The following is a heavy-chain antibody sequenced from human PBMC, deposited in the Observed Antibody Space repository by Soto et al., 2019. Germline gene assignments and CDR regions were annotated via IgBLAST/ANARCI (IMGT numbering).Heavy chain of an antibody. CDR2: IYGTGNT. V-gene: IGHV4-39*01. Sequence: QLQLQESGPGLVKPSETLSLSCTVSGGSITSSFYWGWIRQPPGKGLEWIGSIYGTGNTYYNPSLTGPVTISADTSTPQFSLNLISVPAAVTAVYYCRSSSRYSTDVWGQGATVTVSS. CDR3: RSSSRYSTDV. J-gene: IGHJ6*02. CDR1: GGSITSSFY. D-gene: IGHD6-13*01.